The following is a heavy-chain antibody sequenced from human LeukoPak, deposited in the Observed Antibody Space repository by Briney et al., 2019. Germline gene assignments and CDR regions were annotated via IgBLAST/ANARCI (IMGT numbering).Heavy chain of an antibody. CDR1: GITFSSYA. CDR3: AKIRRDSSGGYGTYFDY. J-gene: IGHJ4*02. CDR2: ISGSGGST. V-gene: IGHV3-23*01. Sequence: PGGSLRLSCAASGITFSSYAMSWVRQTPGKGLEWVSSISGSGGSTYYADSVKGRFTIPRDNSKNTLYLQMNNLRAEDTALYYCAKIRRDSSGGYGTYFDYWGQGTLVTVSS. D-gene: IGHD6-19*01.